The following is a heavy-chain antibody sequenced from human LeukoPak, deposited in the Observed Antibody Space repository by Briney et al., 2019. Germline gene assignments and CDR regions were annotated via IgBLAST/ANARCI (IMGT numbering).Heavy chain of an antibody. CDR1: GFTFSSYG. Sequence: GGSLRLSCAASGFTFSSYGMHWVRQAPGKGLEWVSSISSSSSYIYYADSVKGRFTISRDNAKNSLYLQMNSLRAEDTAVYYCARGIAASAFDIWGQGTMVTVSS. V-gene: IGHV3-21*01. D-gene: IGHD6-13*01. J-gene: IGHJ3*02. CDR3: ARGIAASAFDI. CDR2: ISSSSSYI.